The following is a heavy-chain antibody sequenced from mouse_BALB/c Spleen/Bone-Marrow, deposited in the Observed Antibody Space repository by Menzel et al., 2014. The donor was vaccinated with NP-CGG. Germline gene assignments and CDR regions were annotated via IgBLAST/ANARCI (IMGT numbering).Heavy chain of an antibody. CDR1: GYTFTDYA. D-gene: IGHD2-1*01. CDR2: ISTYYGDA. CDR3: ASGNYYYAMDY. J-gene: IGHJ4*01. Sequence: VKLMESGAELVRPGVSVKISCKGSGYTFTDYAMHWVKQSHAKSLEWIGVISTYYGDASYNQKFKGKATMTVDKSSSTAYMELARLTSEDSAIYYCASGNYYYAMDYWGRGTSVTVSS. V-gene: IGHV1S137*01.